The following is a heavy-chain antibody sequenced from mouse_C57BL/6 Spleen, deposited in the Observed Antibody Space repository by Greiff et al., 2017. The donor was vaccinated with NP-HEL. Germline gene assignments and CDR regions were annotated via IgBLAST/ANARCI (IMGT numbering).Heavy chain of an antibody. D-gene: IGHD1-1*01. CDR2: IHPNSGST. CDR3: ARIYYLTGWYFDV. CDR1: GYTFTSYW. Sequence: VQLQQPGAELVKPGASVKLSCKASGYTFTSYWMHWVKQRPGQGLEWIGMIHPNSGSTNYNEKFKSKATLTVDKSSSTAYMQLSSLTSEDSAVYYCARIYYLTGWYFDVWGTGTTVTVSS. V-gene: IGHV1-64*01. J-gene: IGHJ1*03.